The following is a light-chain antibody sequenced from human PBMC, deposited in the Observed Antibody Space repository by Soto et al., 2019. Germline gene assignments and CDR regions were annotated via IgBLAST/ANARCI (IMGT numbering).Light chain of an antibody. J-gene: IGKJ1*01. CDR2: DVS. V-gene: IGKV1-5*01. Sequence: DIQMTQSPSSVSASVGDRVAITCRASQGITSWLAWYQQKPGKAPKLLIYDVSSLESGVPARFSGSGSGTEFTLTISSLQPDDFATYYCQQYNSYWTFGQGTKVDIK. CDR3: QQYNSYWT. CDR1: QGITSW.